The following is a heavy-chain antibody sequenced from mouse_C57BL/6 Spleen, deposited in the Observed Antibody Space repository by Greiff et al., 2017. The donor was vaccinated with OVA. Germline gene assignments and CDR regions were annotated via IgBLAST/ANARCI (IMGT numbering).Heavy chain of an antibody. V-gene: IGHV1-82*01. Sequence: QVQLQQSGPELVKPGASVKISCKASGYAFSSSWMNWVKQRPGKGLEWIGRIYPGDGDTNYNGKFKGKATLTADKSSSTAYMQLSSLTSEDSAVYFCARSGYGSPFDYWGQGTTLTVSS. D-gene: IGHD1-1*01. CDR3: ARSGYGSPFDY. CDR2: IYPGDGDT. CDR1: GYAFSSSW. J-gene: IGHJ2*01.